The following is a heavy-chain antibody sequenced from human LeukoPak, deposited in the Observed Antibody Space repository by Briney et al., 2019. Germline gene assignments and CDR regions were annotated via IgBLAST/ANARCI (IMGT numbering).Heavy chain of an antibody. J-gene: IGHJ3*02. D-gene: IGHD4-23*01. CDR1: GGSISSGGYY. V-gene: IGHV4-31*03. CDR2: IYYSGST. Sequence: SETLSLTCTVSGGSISSGGYYWSWIRQHPGKGLEWIGYIYYSGSTYYNPSLKSRVTISVDTSKNQFSLKLSSVNAADTAVYYCARTLTDYGGNAFDIWGQGTMVTVSS. CDR3: ARTLTDYGGNAFDI.